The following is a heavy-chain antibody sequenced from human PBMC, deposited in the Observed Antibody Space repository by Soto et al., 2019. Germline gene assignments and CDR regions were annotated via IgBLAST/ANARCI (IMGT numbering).Heavy chain of an antibody. CDR2: IYYSGST. CDR3: ARRERWLQFSPNF. D-gene: IGHD5-12*01. J-gene: IGHJ4*02. V-gene: IGHV4-30-4*01. Sequence: SETLSLTCTVSGGSITSADYFWSWIRQPPGKGLEYIGYIYYSGSTYYNRSLRGRLTISMDTSKNHLSLRLTSVTAADTAVYFCARRERWLQFSPNFWGPGTLVTVSS. CDR1: GGSITSADYF.